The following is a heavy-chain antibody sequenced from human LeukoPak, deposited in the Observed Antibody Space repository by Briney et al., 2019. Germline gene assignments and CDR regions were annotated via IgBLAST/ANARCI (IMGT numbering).Heavy chain of an antibody. CDR3: VRDEFGAQAWFDF. V-gene: IGHV1-18*01. Sequence: ASVKVSCKASGYSFTKYGFSWVRQAPGQGLEWMGWISANTGNANYAQNLQGRVTLTTDTSTTTAYMELKSLRSDDTAVYYCVRDEFGAQAWFDFWGRGTPVTVSS. J-gene: IGHJ5*01. CDR1: GYSFTKYG. D-gene: IGHD3-10*01. CDR2: ISANTGNA.